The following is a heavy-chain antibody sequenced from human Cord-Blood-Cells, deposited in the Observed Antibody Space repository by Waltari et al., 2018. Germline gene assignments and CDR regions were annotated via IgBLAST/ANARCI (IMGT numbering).Heavy chain of an antibody. Sequence: EVQLVETGGGLIQPGGSLRLSCAASGFTVSSNYMSWVGQAPGKGLEWVSVIYSGGSTYYADSVKGRFTISRDNSKNTLYLQMNSLRAEDTAVYYCARGWGEYSSSSFDYWGQGTLVTVSS. CDR3: ARGWGEYSSSSFDY. V-gene: IGHV3-53*02. CDR2: IYSGGST. CDR1: GFTVSSNY. D-gene: IGHD6-6*01. J-gene: IGHJ4*02.